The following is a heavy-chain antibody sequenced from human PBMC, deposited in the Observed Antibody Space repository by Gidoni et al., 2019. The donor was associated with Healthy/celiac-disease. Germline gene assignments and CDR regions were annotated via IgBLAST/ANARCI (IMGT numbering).Heavy chain of an antibody. CDR1: GYSFTSYW. D-gene: IGHD4-17*01. CDR3: ARRITGYGGIYYFDY. J-gene: IGHJ4*02. V-gene: IGHV5-51*01. CDR2: IYPGDSDT. Sequence: EVQLVQCGAEVRKPGTSLKISCKGSGYSFTSYWIGWVRQMPGKGLAWMWIIYPGDSDTRYSPSFQGQVTISADKSISTAYLQWSSLKASDTAMYYCARRITGYGGIYYFDYWGQGTLVTVSS.